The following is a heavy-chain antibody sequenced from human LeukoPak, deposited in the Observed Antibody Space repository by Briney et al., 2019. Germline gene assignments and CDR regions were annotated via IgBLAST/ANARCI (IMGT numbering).Heavy chain of an antibody. V-gene: IGHV3-11*04. CDR3: ARDGKTYYYGSGSYYSWDLDY. D-gene: IGHD3-10*01. J-gene: IGHJ4*02. CDR1: GFTFSDYY. Sequence: GGSLRLSCAASGFTFSDYYMSWIRQAPGKGLEWVSYISSSGSTIYYADSVKGRFTISRDNAKNSLYLQMNSLRAEDTAVYYCARDGKTYYYGSGSYYSWDLDYWGQGTLVTVSS. CDR2: ISSSGSTI.